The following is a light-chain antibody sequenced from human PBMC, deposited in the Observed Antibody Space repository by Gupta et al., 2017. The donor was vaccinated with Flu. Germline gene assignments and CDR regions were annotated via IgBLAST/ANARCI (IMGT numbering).Light chain of an antibody. CDR3: QQYKNWPPWT. Sequence: EIVMTQSPATLSVSPGERATLSCRASQSVSSNLAWYQQKPGQAPRLLISGASTRATGVPDRFSGSGYGTEFTLTISSRQSEDFAVYYCQQYKNWPPWTFGQGTKVEMK. V-gene: IGKV3-15*01. CDR2: GAS. CDR1: QSVSSN. J-gene: IGKJ1*01.